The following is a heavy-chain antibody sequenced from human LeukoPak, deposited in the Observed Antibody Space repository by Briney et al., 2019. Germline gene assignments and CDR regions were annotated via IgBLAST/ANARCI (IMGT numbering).Heavy chain of an antibody. V-gene: IGHV3-23*01. D-gene: IGHD1-26*01. CDR2: ISGSGGST. J-gene: IGHJ4*02. Sequence: GRSLRLSCAASGFTFSSYGMHWVRQAPGKGLEWVSAISGSGGSTYYADSVKGRFTISRDNSKNTLYLQMNSLRAEDTAVYYCAEEAGRSVVGATAGFDYWGQGTLVTVSS. CDR3: AEEAGRSVVGATAGFDY. CDR1: GFTFSSYG.